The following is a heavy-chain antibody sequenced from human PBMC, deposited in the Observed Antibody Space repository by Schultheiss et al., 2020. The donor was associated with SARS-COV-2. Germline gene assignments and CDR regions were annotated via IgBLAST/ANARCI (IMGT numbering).Heavy chain of an antibody. J-gene: IGHJ4*02. CDR1: GGSISSGGYY. Sequence: SETLSLTCTVSGGSISSGGYYWSWIRQHPGKGLEWIGYIYYSGSTYYNPSLKSRVTISVDTSKNQFSLKLSSVTAADTAVYYCARAERGLLPYYFDYWGQGTLVTVSS. D-gene: IGHD2-15*01. CDR3: ARAERGLLPYYFDY. V-gene: IGHV4-31*03. CDR2: IYYSGST.